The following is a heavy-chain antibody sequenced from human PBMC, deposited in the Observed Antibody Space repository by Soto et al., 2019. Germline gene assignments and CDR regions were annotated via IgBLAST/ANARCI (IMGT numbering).Heavy chain of an antibody. CDR2: IIGSGGTT. V-gene: IGHV3-23*01. CDR1: GFSFSTSS. D-gene: IGHD4-17*01. Sequence: EVQLLESGGDLVQPGGSLSLSCAASGFSFSTSSMSWVRQAPGKGLEWVSGIIGSGGTTYYADSVKGRFTISRDNSKNTLYLRMNGLRAEDTAIYYCATSPDGDYGGRDNWGQGTLVTVSS. J-gene: IGHJ4*02. CDR3: ATSPDGDYGGRDN.